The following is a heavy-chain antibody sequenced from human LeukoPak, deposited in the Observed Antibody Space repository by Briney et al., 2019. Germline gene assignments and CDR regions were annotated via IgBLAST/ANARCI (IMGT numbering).Heavy chain of an antibody. V-gene: IGHV3-53*01. J-gene: IGHJ5*02. Sequence: GGSLRLSCAASGFTFSSYAMSWVRQAPGKGLEWVSVIYSGGTTYYADSVKGRFTISRDNSKNTLYLQMNSLRAEDTAVYYCARGRGYSQSNWVDPWGQGTMVTVSA. CDR2: IYSGGTT. D-gene: IGHD5-18*01. CDR3: ARGRGYSQSNWVDP. CDR1: GFTFSSYA.